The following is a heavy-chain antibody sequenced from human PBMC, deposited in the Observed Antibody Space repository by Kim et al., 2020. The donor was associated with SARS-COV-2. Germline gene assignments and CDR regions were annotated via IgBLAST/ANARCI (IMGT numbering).Heavy chain of an antibody. Sequence: GGSLRLSCAASGFTFSSYAMSWVRQAPGKGLEWVSAISGSGGSTYYADSVKGRFTISRDNSKNTLYLQMNSLRAEDTAVYYCAKVPDSSSWYFWFDPWGQGTLVTVSS. J-gene: IGHJ5*02. CDR1: GFTFSSYA. CDR3: AKVPDSSSWYFWFDP. D-gene: IGHD6-13*01. CDR2: ISGSGGST. V-gene: IGHV3-23*01.